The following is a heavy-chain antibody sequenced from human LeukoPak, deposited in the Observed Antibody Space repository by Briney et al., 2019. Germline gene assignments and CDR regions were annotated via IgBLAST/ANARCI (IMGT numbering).Heavy chain of an antibody. CDR1: GYTFTGYY. Sequence: ASVMVSCKASGYTFTGYYMHWVRQAPGQGLEWMGWINPNSGGTNYAQKFQGRVTMTRDTSISTAYMELSRLRSDDTAVYYCARVASIAARVRYFDYWGQGTLVTVSS. J-gene: IGHJ4*02. V-gene: IGHV1-2*02. D-gene: IGHD6-6*01. CDR2: INPNSGGT. CDR3: ARVASIAARVRYFDY.